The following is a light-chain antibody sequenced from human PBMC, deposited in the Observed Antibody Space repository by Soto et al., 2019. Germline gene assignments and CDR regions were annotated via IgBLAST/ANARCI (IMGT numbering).Light chain of an antibody. J-gene: IGKJ4*01. CDR3: QQYNNWPWLT. CDR2: GAS. V-gene: IGKV3-15*01. Sequence: EVVMTQSPVTLSVSPGEGATLSCRASQSVISYLAWYQQKSGQAPRLLIYGASTRATDVPARFSGSGSGTEFTLTISSLQTEDFGVYYCQQYNNWPWLTFGGGTKVEI. CDR1: QSVISY.